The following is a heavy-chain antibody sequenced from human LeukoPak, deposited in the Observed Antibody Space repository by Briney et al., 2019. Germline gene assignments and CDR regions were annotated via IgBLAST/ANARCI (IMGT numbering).Heavy chain of an antibody. J-gene: IGHJ4*02. CDR2: IKQDESEK. V-gene: IGHV3-7*01. CDR1: GFTFSSYW. D-gene: IGHD1-1*01. CDR3: ARDKIEGPTKLDY. Sequence: GGSLRLSCAASGFTFSSYWMSWVRQAPGKGLEWVANIKQDESEKYYVDSVKGRFTISRDNAKNSPYLQMNSLRAEDTAVYYCARDKIEGPTKLDYWGQGILVTVSS.